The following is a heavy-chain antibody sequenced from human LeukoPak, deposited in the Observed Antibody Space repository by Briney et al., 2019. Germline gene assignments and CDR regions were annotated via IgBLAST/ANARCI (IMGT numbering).Heavy chain of an antibody. CDR2: ISGSGGTT. J-gene: IGHJ4*02. V-gene: IGHV3-23*01. CDR1: GFTFGSYG. D-gene: IGHD6-13*01. CDR3: AKDGQQVRPRNFDS. Sequence: GGSLRLSCAASGFTFGSYGMSWVRQAPGKGLEWVSGISGSGGTTYYGDSMKGRFTISRDSSKSTLYLQMDSLRSEDTAVYYCAKDGQQVRPRNFDSWGQGTLVTVSS.